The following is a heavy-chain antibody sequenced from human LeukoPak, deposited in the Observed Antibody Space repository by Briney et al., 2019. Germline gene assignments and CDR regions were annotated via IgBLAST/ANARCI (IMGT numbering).Heavy chain of an antibody. V-gene: IGHV3-30-3*01. Sequence: PGGSLRLSCAASGFTFSSYAMHWVRQAPGKGPEWVAVISYDGSNKYYADSVKGRFTISRDNSKNTLYLQMNSLRAEDTAVYYCASTQSPGVVVPAAIDDYWGQGTLVTVSS. CDR2: ISYDGSNK. CDR3: ASTQSPGVVVPAAIDDY. J-gene: IGHJ4*02. D-gene: IGHD2-2*01. CDR1: GFTFSSYA.